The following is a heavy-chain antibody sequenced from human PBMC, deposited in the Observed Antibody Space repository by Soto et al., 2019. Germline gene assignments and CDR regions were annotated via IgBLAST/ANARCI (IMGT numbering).Heavy chain of an antibody. J-gene: IGHJ4*02. Sequence: GGSLRLSCAASGFTFSDYYMSWIRQAPGKGLEWVSYISSSGSTIYYADSVKGRFTISRDNAKNSLYLQMNSLRAEDTAVYYCARDIVATITSFDYWGQGTLVTVSS. CDR1: GFTFSDYY. V-gene: IGHV3-11*01. CDR2: ISSSGSTI. D-gene: IGHD5-12*01. CDR3: ARDIVATITSFDY.